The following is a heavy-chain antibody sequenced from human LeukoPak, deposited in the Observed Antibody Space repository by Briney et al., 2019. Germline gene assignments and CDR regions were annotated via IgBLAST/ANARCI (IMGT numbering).Heavy chain of an antibody. CDR3: AREEQQLATNT. Sequence: GGSLRLSCEASGFTFSRFGMHWVRQAPGKGLEWVAVIWYDGSNQDYADSVKGRFTISRDNSKNTLYLQVSSLRAEDTAVYYCAREEQQLATNTWGQGTLVTVSS. V-gene: IGHV3-33*01. J-gene: IGHJ5*02. CDR1: GFTFSRFG. CDR2: IWYDGSNQ. D-gene: IGHD6-13*01.